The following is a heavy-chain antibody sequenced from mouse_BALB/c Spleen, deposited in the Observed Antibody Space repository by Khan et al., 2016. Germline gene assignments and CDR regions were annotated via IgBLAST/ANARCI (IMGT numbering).Heavy chain of an antibody. CDR2: FYPFSGRL. Sequence: VELEESGAGVAKLRALEWTYFTATRYPFTEFIIHWVKQRSGQGLEWLGWFYPFSGRLKDNEKFKDKATLTADKSSSTVYSELSMLNSEDSAGDFSARRDGNPHGAMDSCGPGISVTLSS. V-gene: IGHV1-62-2*01. D-gene: IGHD2-1*01. J-gene: IGHJ4*01. CDR3: ARRDGNPHGAMDS. CDR1: RYPFTEFI.